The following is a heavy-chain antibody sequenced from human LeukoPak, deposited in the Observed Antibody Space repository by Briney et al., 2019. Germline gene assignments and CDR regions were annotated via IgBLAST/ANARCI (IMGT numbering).Heavy chain of an antibody. CDR2: ISAYNGDT. CDR1: GYTFNNNG. V-gene: IGHV1-18*01. CDR3: VRHNHMDV. J-gene: IGHJ6*02. Sequence: ASVKVSCKASGYTFNNNGISWVRQAPGQGLEWMGWISAYNGDTNYAQKLQGRVTMTRDTSTSTVYMELSSLRSEDTAVYYCVRHNHMDVWGQGTTVTVSS.